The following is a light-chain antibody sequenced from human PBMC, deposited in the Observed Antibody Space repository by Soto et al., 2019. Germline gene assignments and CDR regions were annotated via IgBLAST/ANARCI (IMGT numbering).Light chain of an antibody. V-gene: IGLV2-8*01. J-gene: IGLJ2*01. Sequence: QSVLTQPPSASGSPGQSVTISCTGTSSDVGGYNYVSWYQQHPGKAPKLMIYEVSKRPSGVPDRFSGSKSGNTASLTVSGLQAEDEADYYCSSYAGSNMVVFGGGTKLPVL. CDR1: SSDVGGYNY. CDR3: SSYAGSNMVV. CDR2: EVS.